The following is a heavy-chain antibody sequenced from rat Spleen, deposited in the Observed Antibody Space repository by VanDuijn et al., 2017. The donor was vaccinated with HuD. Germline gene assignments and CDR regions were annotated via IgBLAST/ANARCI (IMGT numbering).Heavy chain of an antibody. J-gene: IGHJ1*01. CDR3: ARQWLTGSHWFFDF. CDR1: GFTFDDYY. Sequence: EVQLVESGGGFVQPGRSMKLSCAASGFTFDDYYMAWVRQAPKTGLEWVASITTGGGNTYYRDSVKGRFTISRDNAKSTLYLQMDSLRSEDTATYYCARQWLTGSHWFFDFWGPGTMVTVSS. D-gene: IGHD1-4*01. CDR2: ITTGGGNT. V-gene: IGHV5-25*01.